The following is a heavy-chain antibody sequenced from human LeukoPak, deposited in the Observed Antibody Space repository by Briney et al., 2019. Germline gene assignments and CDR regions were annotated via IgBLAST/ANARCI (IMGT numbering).Heavy chain of an antibody. CDR2: ISGSGGST. D-gene: IGHD6-13*01. CDR3: ARGRYSNSWYSDY. Sequence: GGSLRLSCAASGFTFSSYAMSWVRQAPGKGLEWVSGISGSGGSTYYADSVKGRFTISRDNSKNTLFLQMNSLRAEDTAVYYCARGRYSNSWYSDYWGQGTLVTVSS. V-gene: IGHV3-23*01. J-gene: IGHJ4*02. CDR1: GFTFSSYA.